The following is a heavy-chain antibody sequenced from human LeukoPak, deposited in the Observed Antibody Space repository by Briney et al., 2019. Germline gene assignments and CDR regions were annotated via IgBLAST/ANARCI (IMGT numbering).Heavy chain of an antibody. V-gene: IGHV3-9*03. CDR3: AKDSSSWLSTSLDY. D-gene: IGHD6-13*01. CDR2: ISWNSGSI. Sequence: PGGSLRLSCAASGFTFDDYAMHWVRQAPGKGLEWFSGISWNSGSIGYADSVKGRFTISRDNAKNSLYLQMNSLRAEDMALYYCAKDSSSWLSTSLDYWGQGTLVTVSS. J-gene: IGHJ4*02. CDR1: GFTFDDYA.